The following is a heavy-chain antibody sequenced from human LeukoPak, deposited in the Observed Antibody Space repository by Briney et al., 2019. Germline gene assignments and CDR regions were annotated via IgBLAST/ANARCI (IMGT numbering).Heavy chain of an antibody. J-gene: IGHJ4*02. Sequence: ASVKVSCKASGYTFTVYFVHWVRQAPGQGLEWMGWINPNSGGTNYAQKFQGRVTMTRDTSISTAYMELSRLRSDDTAVYYCARELNHDSSGYYFDYWGQGTLVTVSS. V-gene: IGHV1-2*02. CDR1: GYTFTVYF. CDR2: INPNSGGT. CDR3: ARELNHDSSGYYFDY. D-gene: IGHD3-22*01.